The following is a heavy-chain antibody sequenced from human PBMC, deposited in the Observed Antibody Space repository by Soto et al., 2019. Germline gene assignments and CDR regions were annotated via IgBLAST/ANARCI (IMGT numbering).Heavy chain of an antibody. D-gene: IGHD2-15*01. V-gene: IGHV1-8*01. J-gene: IGHJ4*01. CDR1: GYTFTSYD. CDR2: MNPNSGNT. Sequence: QVQLVQSGAEVKKTGASVKVSCKASGYTFTSYDINWVRQATGQGLEWMGWMNPNSGNTVYAQKFQGRFTMTRNTSICTGYMERRSLRSEDTDVYYCESQKVDASDYWGHGTVVSVSS. CDR3: ESQKVDASDY.